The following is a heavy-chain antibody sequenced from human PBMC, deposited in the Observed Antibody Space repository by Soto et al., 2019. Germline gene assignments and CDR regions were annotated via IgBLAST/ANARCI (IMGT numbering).Heavy chain of an antibody. D-gene: IGHD2-8*01. CDR3: AKDIVLMGVGYYYGMDV. V-gene: IGHV3-9*01. CDR1: GFTFDDYA. Sequence: ESGGGLVPPGRSLRLSCAASGFTFDDYAMHWVRQAPGKGLEWVSGFSWNSGSIAYADSVKGRFTISRDNAKNSLYLQMNSLRAEDTALYYCAKDIVLMGVGYYYGMDVWGQGTTVTVSS. J-gene: IGHJ6*02. CDR2: FSWNSGSI.